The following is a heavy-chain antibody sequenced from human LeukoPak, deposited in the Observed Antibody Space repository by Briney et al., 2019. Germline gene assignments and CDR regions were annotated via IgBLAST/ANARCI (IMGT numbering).Heavy chain of an antibody. CDR2: ISGSGGST. V-gene: IGHV3-23*01. Sequence: PGGSLRLSCAASGFTFSSYAMTWVRQAPGKGLEWVSTISGSGGSTYYADSVKGRFTISRDNSKNRLYLQMNSLRAEDTAVYYCAKAKNPTGDPFDYWGQGTLVTVSS. D-gene: IGHD7-27*01. J-gene: IGHJ4*02. CDR1: GFTFSSYA. CDR3: AKAKNPTGDPFDY.